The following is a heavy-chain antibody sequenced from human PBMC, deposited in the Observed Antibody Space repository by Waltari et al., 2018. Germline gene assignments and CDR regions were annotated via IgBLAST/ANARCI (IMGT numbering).Heavy chain of an antibody. V-gene: IGHV4-39*01. D-gene: IGHD5-12*01. CDR3: ARHWKRSGYRFDP. CDR2: VYYRGTT. J-gene: IGHJ5*02. Sequence: QLQLQESGPGLVKPSETLSLTCTVSGDSISGSSYYWGWIRQSPGKGLEWIGNVYYRGTTNYNPTLRSRVTISGDTSKNQFSLKLSSVTAADTAVYYCARHWKRSGYRFDPWGQGTLVTVSS. CDR1: GDSISGSSYY.